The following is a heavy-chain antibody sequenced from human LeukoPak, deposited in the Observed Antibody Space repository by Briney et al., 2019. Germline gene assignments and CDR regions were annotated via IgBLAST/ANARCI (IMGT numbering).Heavy chain of an antibody. CDR3: ARANRYCSSTSCYGIDY. Sequence: ASVKVSCKASAYTFTGYYMHWVRQAPGQGLEWMGWISAYNGNTNYAQKLQGRVTMTTDTSTSTAYMELRSLRSDDTAVYYCARANRYCSSTSCYGIDYWGQGTLVTVSS. V-gene: IGHV1-18*04. J-gene: IGHJ4*02. D-gene: IGHD2-2*01. CDR1: AYTFTGYY. CDR2: ISAYNGNT.